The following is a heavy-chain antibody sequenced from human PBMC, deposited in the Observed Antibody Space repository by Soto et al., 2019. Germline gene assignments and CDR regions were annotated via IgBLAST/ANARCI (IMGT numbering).Heavy chain of an antibody. CDR1: GYTFTSYG. CDR3: ARHNSQWPNWFDP. V-gene: IGHV1-18*01. D-gene: IGHD1-1*01. Sequence: QVQLVQSGAEVKKPGASVKVSCKASGYTFTSYGISWVRQAPGQGLEWVGWISGYDGNTDYAHKFRGRVTMTTDTSTKKADMDVRSLRSDDTAVYYCARHNSQWPNWFDPWGQGTPVTVSS. J-gene: IGHJ5*02. CDR2: ISGYDGNT.